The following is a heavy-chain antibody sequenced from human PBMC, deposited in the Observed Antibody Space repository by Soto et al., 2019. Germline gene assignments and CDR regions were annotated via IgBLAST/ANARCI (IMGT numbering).Heavy chain of an antibody. CDR2: LSRDGGTK. J-gene: IGHJ4*02. CDR3: TGEVASGY. CDR1: GFPVRTYG. Sequence: QVQLVESGGGVVPPGRSLRLSCAVSGFPVRTYGMHWFRPAPGMGREWVAVLSRDGGTKYYSDSVKGRFTISRDNSRNTLFLEMNSLRGDDMAVYYCTGEVASGYWGQGTLVTVSS. D-gene: IGHD2-8*02. V-gene: IGHV3-30*03.